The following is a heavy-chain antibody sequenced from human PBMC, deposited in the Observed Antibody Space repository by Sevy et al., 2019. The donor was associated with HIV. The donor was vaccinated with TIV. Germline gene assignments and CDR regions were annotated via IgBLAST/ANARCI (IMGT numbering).Heavy chain of an antibody. CDR3: AREGGYTDQGMDV. V-gene: IGHV3-48*01. CDR1: GCTFSSYS. J-gene: IGHJ6*02. Sequence: GGSLRLSCAASGCTFSSYSMNWVRQAPGKGLEWVSHIRSRSSTIYYADSVKGRFTISRDNAKNSVYLQMNSLRAEDTAVYYCAREGGYTDQGMDVWGQGTTVTVSS. D-gene: IGHD5-12*01. CDR2: IRSRSSTI.